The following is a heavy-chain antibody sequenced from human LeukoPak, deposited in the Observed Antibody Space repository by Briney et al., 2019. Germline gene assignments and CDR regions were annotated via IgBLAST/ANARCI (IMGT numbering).Heavy chain of an antibody. D-gene: IGHD3-22*01. CDR2: INPNSGGT. Sequence: GASVKVSCKXSGYTSTGYYMHWVRQAPGQGLEWMGRINPNSGGTNYAQKFQGRVTMTRDTSISTAYMELSRLRSDDTAVYYCARDLVTMIDMYYFDYWGQGTLVTVSS. CDR3: ARDLVTMIDMYYFDY. J-gene: IGHJ4*02. V-gene: IGHV1-2*06. CDR1: GYTSTGYY.